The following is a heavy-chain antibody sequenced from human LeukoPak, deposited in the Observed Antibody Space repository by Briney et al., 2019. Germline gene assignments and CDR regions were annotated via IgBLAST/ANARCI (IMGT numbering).Heavy chain of an antibody. CDR2: IKQDGSEK. D-gene: IGHD3-22*01. CDR1: GFTFSSYW. V-gene: IGHV3-7*01. CDR3: ARANDYYDSSGLPPTDY. J-gene: IGHJ4*02. Sequence: GGSLRLSCAASGFTFSSYWMSWVRQAPGKGLEWVANIKQDGSEKYYVDSVKGRFTISRDNAKNSLYLQMNSLRAEDTAVYYCARANDYYDSSGLPPTDYWGQGTLVTVSS.